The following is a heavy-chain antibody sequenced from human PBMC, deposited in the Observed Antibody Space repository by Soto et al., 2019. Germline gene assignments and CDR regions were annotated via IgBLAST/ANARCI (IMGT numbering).Heavy chain of an antibody. CDR3: VEYSSLSGV. Sequence: QVQLVESGGGVVQPGRSLRLSCAASGFTFSSYGMHWVRQAPGKGLEWVAVISYDGSNKYYADSVKGRFTISRDNSKNTLYLQMNSLRAEDTAVYYCVEYSSLSGVWGQGTLVTVSS. V-gene: IGHV3-30*03. J-gene: IGHJ4*02. CDR1: GFTFSSYG. CDR2: ISYDGSNK. D-gene: IGHD6-6*01.